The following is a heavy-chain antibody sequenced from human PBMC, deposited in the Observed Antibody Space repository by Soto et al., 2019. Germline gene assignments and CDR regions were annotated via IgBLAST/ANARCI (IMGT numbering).Heavy chain of an antibody. CDR3: ARVREGVDY. J-gene: IGHJ4*02. Sequence: QVQLQESGPRLVKPSETLSLTCTVSGGSISSYFWAWIRQPPGKGLEWIGQISYSGSSQFTTSPRSGVTISADTSKNQFSLRLTSVTAADTAVYYCARVREGVDYWGQGTLVTVSS. CDR2: ISYSGSS. V-gene: IGHV4-59*01. D-gene: IGHD1-26*01. CDR1: GGSISSYF.